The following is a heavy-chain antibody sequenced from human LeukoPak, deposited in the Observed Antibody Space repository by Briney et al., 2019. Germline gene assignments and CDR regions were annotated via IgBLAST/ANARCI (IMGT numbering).Heavy chain of an antibody. CDR2: INHSGST. J-gene: IGHJ3*02. D-gene: IGHD2-2*01. Sequence: SETLSLTCAVYGGSFSGYYWSWIRQPPGKGLEWIGEINHSGSTNYNPSLKSRVTMSVDTSKNQFSLKLSSVTAADTAVYYCASEGVVPAATPEAFDIWGQGTMVTVSS. CDR1: GGSFSGYY. CDR3: ASEGVVPAATPEAFDI. V-gene: IGHV4-34*01.